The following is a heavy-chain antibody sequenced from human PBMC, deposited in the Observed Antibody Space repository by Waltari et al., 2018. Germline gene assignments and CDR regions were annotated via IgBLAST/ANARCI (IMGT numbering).Heavy chain of an antibody. Sequence: EVQLVESGGGLVQPGGSLRLSCAASGFTVSNKYMTWVRQAPGKGLEYVSVIYSDGRTYDAESVKGRFTISRDNSKNTLYLQMNSLRAEDTAVYFCAGRDNGFDFFDYWGQGTLVTVSS. D-gene: IGHD5-12*01. J-gene: IGHJ4*02. CDR2: IYSDGRT. CDR3: AGRDNGFDFFDY. V-gene: IGHV3-66*02. CDR1: GFTVSNKY.